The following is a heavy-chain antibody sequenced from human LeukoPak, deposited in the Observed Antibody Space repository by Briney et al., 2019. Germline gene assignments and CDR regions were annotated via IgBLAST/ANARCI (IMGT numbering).Heavy chain of an antibody. V-gene: IGHV1-69*05. CDR2: IIPIFGTA. Sequence: ASVKVSCKSSGGTFSSYAISWVRQAPGQGLEWMGGIIPIFGTANYAQKCKGRVTITTDASTSTAYMEQSSLKSEDTAVYSCARDYYDSSEGGGAFDIWGQGTMVTVSS. CDR1: GGTFSSYA. D-gene: IGHD3-22*01. J-gene: IGHJ3*02. CDR3: ARDYYDSSEGGGAFDI.